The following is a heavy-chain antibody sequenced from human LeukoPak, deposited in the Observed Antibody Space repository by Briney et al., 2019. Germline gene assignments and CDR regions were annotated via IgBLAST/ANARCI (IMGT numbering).Heavy chain of an antibody. Sequence: SETLSLTRTVSVGSLSGYYWSWLRHPPGKGLEWIGHIYYNGSTNYNPSITSRVTMSVDLSKNQFSLELSSVTAGDTAVYYCTRGSIACYYMDVWGKGTTVTISS. CDR1: VGSLSGYY. J-gene: IGHJ6*03. V-gene: IGHV4-59*01. CDR2: IYYNGST. D-gene: IGHD3-22*01. CDR3: TRGSIACYYMDV.